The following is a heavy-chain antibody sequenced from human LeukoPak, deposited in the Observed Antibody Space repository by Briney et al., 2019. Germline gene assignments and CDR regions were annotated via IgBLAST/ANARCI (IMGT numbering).Heavy chain of an antibody. CDR1: GFTFSSYS. CDR3: AREPPLVGVIMFGTDY. V-gene: IGHV3-21*01. D-gene: IGHD3-10*01. CDR2: ISSSSIYK. J-gene: IGHJ4*02. Sequence: GGSLRLSCAASGFTFSSYSMNWVRQAPGKGLEWVSSISSSSIYKYYADSVKGRFTISRDNAKNSLYLQMNSLRAEDTAVYYCAREPPLVGVIMFGTDYWGQGTLVTVSS.